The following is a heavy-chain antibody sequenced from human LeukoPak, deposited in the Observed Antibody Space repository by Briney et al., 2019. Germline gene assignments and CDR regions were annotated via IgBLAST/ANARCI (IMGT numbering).Heavy chain of an antibody. CDR3: ARDRLAAAGTLAVGAYYYYYSMDV. V-gene: IGHV3-7*01. CDR1: GFTFSSYW. J-gene: IGHJ6*02. D-gene: IGHD6-13*01. Sequence: GSLRLSCAASGFTFSSYWMSWVRQAPGKGLEWVANIKQDGSEKYYVDSVKGRFTISRDNAKNSLYLQMNSLRAEDTAVYYCARDRLAAAGTLAVGAYYYYYSMDVWGQGTTVTVSS. CDR2: IKQDGSEK.